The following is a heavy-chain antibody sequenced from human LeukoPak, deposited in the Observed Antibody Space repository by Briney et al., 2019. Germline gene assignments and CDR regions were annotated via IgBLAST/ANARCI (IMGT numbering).Heavy chain of an antibody. CDR3: ARHKDYESTGYYRSFDY. CDR1: GGSISSNNYY. Sequence: SETLSLTCTVSGGSISSNNYYWGWIRQPPGKGLEWIGSIYYSGSTYYIPSLKSRVTISVDTSKNQFSLKVSSVTAADTAVYYCARHKDYESTGYYRSFDYWGQGTLVTASS. J-gene: IGHJ4*02. CDR2: IYYSGST. D-gene: IGHD3-22*01. V-gene: IGHV4-39*01.